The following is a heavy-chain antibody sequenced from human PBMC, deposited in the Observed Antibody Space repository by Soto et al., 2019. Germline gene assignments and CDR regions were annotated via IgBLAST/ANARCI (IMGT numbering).Heavy chain of an antibody. D-gene: IGHD4-17*01. J-gene: IGHJ4*02. V-gene: IGHV3-64D*06. CDR3: ARVIYGDYHYFDY. CDR2: ISSNGGST. CDR1: GFTFSNFA. Sequence: PGGSLRLSCSASGFTFSNFAMHWVRQAPGKELEYVSTISSNGGSTYYADSVKGRFTISRDNSKNTLYLQMSSLRAEDTAVYYCARVIYGDYHYFDYWGQGTLVTVSS.